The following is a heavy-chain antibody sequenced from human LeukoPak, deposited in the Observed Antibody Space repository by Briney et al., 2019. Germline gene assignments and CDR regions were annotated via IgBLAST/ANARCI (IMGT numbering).Heavy chain of an antibody. CDR2: ISSSGSTI. Sequence: GGSLRLSCAASGFTFSSYEMNWVRQAPGKGLEWVSYISSSGSTIYYADSVKGRFTISRDNAKNSLYLQMNSLRAEDTDVYYCARAIRGYSYGIGLNDYWGQGTLVTVFS. CDR3: ARAIRGYSYGIGLNDY. CDR1: GFTFSSYE. V-gene: IGHV3-48*03. J-gene: IGHJ4*02. D-gene: IGHD5-18*01.